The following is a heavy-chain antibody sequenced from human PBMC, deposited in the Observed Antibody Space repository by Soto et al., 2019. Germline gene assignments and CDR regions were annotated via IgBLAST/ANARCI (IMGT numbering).Heavy chain of an antibody. D-gene: IGHD2-2*02. V-gene: IGHV3-21*01. CDR1: GFTFSSYS. J-gene: IGHJ6*03. CDR3: ARDLEDCSSTSCYSSYYYYMDV. Sequence: EVQLVESGGGLVQPGGSLRLSCAASGFTFSSYSMNWVRQAPGKGLEWVSSISSSSSYIYYADSVKGRFTISRDNAKNSLYLQMNSLRAEDTAVYYCARDLEDCSSTSCYSSYYYYMDVWGKGTTVTVSS. CDR2: ISSSSSYI.